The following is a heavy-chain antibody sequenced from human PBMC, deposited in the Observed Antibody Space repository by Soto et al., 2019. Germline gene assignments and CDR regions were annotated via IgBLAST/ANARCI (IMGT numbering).Heavy chain of an antibody. CDR2: IYQSGGA. Sequence: PSETLSLTCAVSGDSISSGGYSWNWIRQPPGKGLEWIGYIYQSGGASYNPSLKSRVTMSVDGSKNHFSLQLNSVTAADTAVYYCANGRLLPPFNLDYWGQGTLVPVSS. CDR3: ANGRLLPPFNLDY. D-gene: IGHD2-15*01. J-gene: IGHJ4*02. CDR1: GDSISSGGYS. V-gene: IGHV4-30-2*01.